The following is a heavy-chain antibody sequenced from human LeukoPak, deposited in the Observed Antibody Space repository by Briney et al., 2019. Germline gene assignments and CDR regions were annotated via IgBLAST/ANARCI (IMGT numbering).Heavy chain of an antibody. Sequence: PSHTLSLTCTVSGDPISSCSYYWSWIRQPAGKGLEWNGRIYSSGSTNYNPSLKSRVTISLDTSKNQFSLKLNSVAAADTAVYYCARGFSGSYSGVAFDYWGQGTLVTVSS. J-gene: IGHJ4*02. CDR2: IYSSGST. CDR1: GDPISSCSYY. V-gene: IGHV4-61*02. D-gene: IGHD1-26*01. CDR3: ARGFSGSYSGVAFDY.